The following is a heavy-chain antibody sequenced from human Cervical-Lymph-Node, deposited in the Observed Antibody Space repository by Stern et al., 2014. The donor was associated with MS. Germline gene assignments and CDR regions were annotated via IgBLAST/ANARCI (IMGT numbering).Heavy chain of an antibody. J-gene: IGHJ6*02. Sequence: QVQLQESGPGLVKPSQTLSLTCTVSGGSISSGSYYWSWIRQPAGKGLEWIGRVYTRGNIDYNPSLQSRVTISVVPSNKQFSLNLSSVTAADTAVYYCARASLQLSYYYVMDVWGQGTTVTVSS. CDR3: ARASLQLSYYYVMDV. CDR2: VYTRGNI. CDR1: GGSISSGSYY. V-gene: IGHV4-61*02. D-gene: IGHD5-18*01.